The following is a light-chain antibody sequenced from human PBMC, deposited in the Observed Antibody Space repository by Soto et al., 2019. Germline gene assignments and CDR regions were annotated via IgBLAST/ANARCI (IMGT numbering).Light chain of an antibody. Sequence: QSVLTQPASVSGSPGQSITISCTGTSSDVGGYNYVSWYQQHPGKAPKLMIYEINNRPSGVSNRFSGSKSGNTASLTISGLQAEDEADYHCSSYTNRSTIYVFGNGTKLT. V-gene: IGLV2-14*01. CDR3: SSYTNRSTIYV. CDR2: EIN. CDR1: SSDVGGYNY. J-gene: IGLJ1*01.